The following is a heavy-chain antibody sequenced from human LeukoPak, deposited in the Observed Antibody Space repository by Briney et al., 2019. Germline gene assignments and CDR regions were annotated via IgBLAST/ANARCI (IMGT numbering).Heavy chain of an antibody. V-gene: IGHV3-11*04. J-gene: IGHJ3*02. CDR2: ISSSGSTI. D-gene: IGHD6-19*01. CDR1: GFTFSDYY. Sequence: PGGSLRLSCAAPGFTFSDYYMSWIRQAPGKGLEWVSYISSSGSTIYYADSVKGRFTISRDNAKNSLYLQMNSLRAEDTAVYYCARAPITDSSGDAFDIWGQGTMVTVSS. CDR3: ARAPITDSSGDAFDI.